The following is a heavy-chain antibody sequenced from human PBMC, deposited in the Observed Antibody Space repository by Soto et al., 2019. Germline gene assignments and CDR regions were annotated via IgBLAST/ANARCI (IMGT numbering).Heavy chain of an antibody. CDR3: ARSSIKPQVFMYPFDS. CDR1: GGSISSGSYA. D-gene: IGHD3-3*01. V-gene: IGHV4-30-2*03. Sequence: SETLSLTCAVSGGSISSGSYAWSWIRQPPGKGLDSIGYIYYDGNTYYNTSLKGRVTISLDTSKNQFSLRLNSVTAADTAVYYCARSSIKPQVFMYPFDSWSQGTLVTVSS. CDR2: IYYDGNT. J-gene: IGHJ4*02.